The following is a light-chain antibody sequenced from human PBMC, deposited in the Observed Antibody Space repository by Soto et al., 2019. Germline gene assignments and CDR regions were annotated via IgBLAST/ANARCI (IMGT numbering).Light chain of an antibody. CDR2: TAS. CDR3: QQYNSYST. V-gene: IGKV1-5*03. Sequence: DIQMTQSPSTLSASVGDRVSITCRASHRIIIWLAWYKQKPGKAPKLLIYTASSLESGVPSRFSGSGSGTEFTLTISSLQPDDFATYYCQQYNSYSTFGKGTKVDIK. J-gene: IGKJ1*01. CDR1: HRIIIW.